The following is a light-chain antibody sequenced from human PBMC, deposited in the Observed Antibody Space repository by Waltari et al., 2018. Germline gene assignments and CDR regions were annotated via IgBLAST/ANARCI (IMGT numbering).Light chain of an antibody. CDR2: EAS. CDR1: QSSGTY. CDR3: QQYNSYPIT. Sequence: DIQVTQSPSTLSASVGARVTITCRASQSSGTYLAWYQQKPGKAPNLLIYEASTLETGVPSRFSGSGSGTEFSLTISSLQPDDFATYYCQQYNSYPITFGQGSRMELK. V-gene: IGKV1-5*03. J-gene: IGKJ5*01.